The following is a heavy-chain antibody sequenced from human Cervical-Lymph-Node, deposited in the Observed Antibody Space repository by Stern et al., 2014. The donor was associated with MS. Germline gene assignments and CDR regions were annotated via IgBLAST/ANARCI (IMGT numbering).Heavy chain of an antibody. CDR3: ARDYEDTSMLFDH. V-gene: IGHV3-30*03. D-gene: IGHD2-8*01. CDR2: ISYDGNHK. CDR1: GFTFSSYG. J-gene: IGHJ4*02. Sequence: VHLVESGGAVVQPGRSLRLSCAASGFTFSSYGMHWVRQAPGKGLEWVTFISYDGNHKSYAASVKGRFTISRDNSKNTLHLQMNSVTPDDTAIYYCARDYEDTSMLFDHWGQGTLVTVSS.